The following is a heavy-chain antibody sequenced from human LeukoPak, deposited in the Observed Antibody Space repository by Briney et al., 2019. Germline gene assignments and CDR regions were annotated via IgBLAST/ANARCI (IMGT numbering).Heavy chain of an antibody. D-gene: IGHD6-19*01. CDR3: ARDFTGRSAVAAYNWFDP. J-gene: IGHJ5*02. CDR1: NGSITSGGYY. V-gene: IGHV4-30-2*01. CDR2: IYHTGST. Sequence: SETLSLTCDVSNGSITSGGYYWSWIRQPPGRGLEWIGYIYHTGSTYYNPSLSSRVTISVDTSKNQFSLKLSSVTAADTAVYYCARDFTGRSAVAAYNWFDPWGQGTLVTVSS.